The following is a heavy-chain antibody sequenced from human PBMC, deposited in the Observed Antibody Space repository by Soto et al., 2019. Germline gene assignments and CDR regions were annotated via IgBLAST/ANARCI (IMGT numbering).Heavy chain of an antibody. CDR3: ARVEWFGVSDY. D-gene: IGHD3-10*01. V-gene: IGHV3-48*01. J-gene: IGHJ4*02. Sequence: GGSLRLSCAASGFTFSSYSMNWVRQAPGKGLEWVSYISSSSSTIYYADSVKGRFTISRDNAKNSLYLQMNSLRAEDTAVYYCARVEWFGVSDYWGQGTLVTVSS. CDR2: ISSSSSTI. CDR1: GFTFSSYS.